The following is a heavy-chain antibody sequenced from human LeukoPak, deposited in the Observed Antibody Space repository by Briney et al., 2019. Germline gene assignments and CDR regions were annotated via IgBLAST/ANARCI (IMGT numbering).Heavy chain of an antibody. CDR2: ISHDGSNK. J-gene: IGHJ4*02. CDR1: GFTFSSYG. V-gene: IGHV3-30*18. Sequence: GGSLRLSCAASGFTFSSYGMHWVRQAPGKGLEWVAVISHDGSNKYYADSVKGRFTISRDNSKNTLYLQMNSLRAEDTAVYYCAKSLYSSSCDYWGQGTLVTVSS. D-gene: IGHD6-13*01. CDR3: AKSLYSSSCDY.